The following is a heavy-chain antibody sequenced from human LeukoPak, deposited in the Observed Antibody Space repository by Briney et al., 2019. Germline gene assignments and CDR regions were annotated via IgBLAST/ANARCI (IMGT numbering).Heavy chain of an antibody. CDR2: IHTSAST. V-gene: IGHV4-4*07. CDR1: GASINNYY. J-gene: IGHJ3*02. D-gene: IGHD5-12*01. Sequence: SETLSLTCSVSGASINNYYWSCLWQPAGKGLEWIGRIHTSASTEYNPSLKSRVTMSVDTSKNQFSLKLTSVTAADTAVYFCARDDNSGYSDDAFDIWGQGTLVTVSS. CDR3: ARDDNSGYSDDAFDI.